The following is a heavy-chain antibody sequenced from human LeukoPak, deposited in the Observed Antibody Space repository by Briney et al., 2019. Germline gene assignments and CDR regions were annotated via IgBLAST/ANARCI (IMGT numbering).Heavy chain of an antibody. D-gene: IGHD3-10*01. J-gene: IGHJ4*02. Sequence: PGGSLRLSCAASGRIFSNYHMNWVRQAPGKGLEWVAYISNGGGSIIYSADSVKGRFTISRDNAKNSLYLQMNILRAEDTAVYYCARGFGTFDYWGQGTLVTVSS. CDR1: GRIFSNYH. V-gene: IGHV3-48*04. CDR2: ISNGGGSII. CDR3: ARGFGTFDY.